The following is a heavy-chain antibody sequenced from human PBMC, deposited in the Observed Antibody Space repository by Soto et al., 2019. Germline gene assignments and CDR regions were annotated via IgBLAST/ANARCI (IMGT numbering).Heavy chain of an antibody. J-gene: IGHJ4*02. CDR3: TTGGFGGVSFQHSDW. CDR2: IIPVFETT. Sequence: QVQLVQSGAEVKKPGSSLKVSCKASGGTFSTHGISWVRQAPGHGLEWMGGIIPVFETTNYAQKFQGRVTITADESTSTAHIEVTSLRSEDSAVYYSTTGGFGGVSFQHSDWWCQGNLVTVSS. V-gene: IGHV1-69*01. D-gene: IGHD2-8*02. CDR1: GGTFSTHG.